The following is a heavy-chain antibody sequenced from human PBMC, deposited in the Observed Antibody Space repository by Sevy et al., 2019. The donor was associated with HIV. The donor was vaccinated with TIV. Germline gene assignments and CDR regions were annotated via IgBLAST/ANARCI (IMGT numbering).Heavy chain of an antibody. Sequence: GGSLRLSCAASAFTFSTYAMHWVRQAPGKGLEWVAVISYDGSHKYYADSVKGRFTISRDDSKSSLYLQRNTLRAEDTAVYYCARDAGYSVNWYPRFDPWGQGTLVTVSS. D-gene: IGHD6-13*01. CDR1: AFTFSTYA. CDR3: ARDAGYSVNWYPRFDP. J-gene: IGHJ5*02. V-gene: IGHV3-30*03. CDR2: ISYDGSHK.